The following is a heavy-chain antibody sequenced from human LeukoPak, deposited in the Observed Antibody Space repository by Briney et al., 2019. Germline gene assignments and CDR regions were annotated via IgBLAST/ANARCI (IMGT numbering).Heavy chain of an antibody. CDR2: IFYNGRT. V-gene: IGHV4-39*01. D-gene: IGHD3-10*01. CDR1: GGSISGSSSY. Sequence: SETLSLTCTVSGGSISGSSSYWAWIRQPPGKGLEWIGSIFYNGRTYYFPSLKSRVTISVDTSKSQFSLKLSSVTAADTAVYYCVRQYGSGSDFDYWGQGTLVTVSS. J-gene: IGHJ4*02. CDR3: VRQYGSGSDFDY.